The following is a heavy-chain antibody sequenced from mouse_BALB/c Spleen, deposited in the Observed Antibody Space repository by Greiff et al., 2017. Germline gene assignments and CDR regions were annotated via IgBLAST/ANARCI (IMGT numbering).Heavy chain of an antibody. CDR3: ASLYYGSSVYYAMDY. D-gene: IGHD1-1*01. CDR2: MWSGRSA. CDR1: GFSLTSYG. Sequence: QVQLKESGPGLVQPSQSLSISCTASGFSLTSYGVHWVRQSPGKGLEWLGGMWSGRSADYNAAFISRLSISKDNTKSQVCFKMNSLQATDTAIYYCASLYYGSSVYYAMDYWGQGTSVTVSS. V-gene: IGHV2-2*02. J-gene: IGHJ4*01.